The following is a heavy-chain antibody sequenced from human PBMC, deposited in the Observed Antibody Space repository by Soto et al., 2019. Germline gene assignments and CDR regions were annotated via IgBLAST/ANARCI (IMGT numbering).Heavy chain of an antibody. J-gene: IGHJ6*02. CDR2: ISGSGSSV. V-gene: IGHV3-23*01. Sequence: EVQLLESGGGLVRPGGSLRLSCAASGFTFSHYVLSWVRQAPGGGLEWVSSISGSGSSVYLADSVRGRFAMSRDLSTNTVSLQMNSLTVEDTAIYYCAKVRASYLSASYFYHGLEVWGQGATVTVSS. CDR1: GFTFSHYV. CDR3: AKVRASYLSASYFYHGLEV. D-gene: IGHD2-21*01.